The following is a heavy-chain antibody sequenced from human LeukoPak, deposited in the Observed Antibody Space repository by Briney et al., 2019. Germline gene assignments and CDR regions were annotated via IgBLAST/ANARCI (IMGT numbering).Heavy chain of an antibody. J-gene: IGHJ1*01. V-gene: IGHV1-46*01. Sequence: GASVKVSCKASGYTFTGYYIHWVRQAPGQGLEWMGIINPSGGSTSYAQKFQGRVTITADESTSTAYMELSSLRSEDTAVYYCARGAALGADGYFQHWGQGTLVTVSS. D-gene: IGHD6-6*01. CDR1: GYTFTGYY. CDR3: ARGAALGADGYFQH. CDR2: INPSGGST.